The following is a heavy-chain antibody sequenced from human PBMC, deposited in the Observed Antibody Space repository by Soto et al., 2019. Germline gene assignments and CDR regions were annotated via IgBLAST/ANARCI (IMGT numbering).Heavy chain of an antibody. CDR3: ARGYYDSSGPPNWFAP. CDR1: GYTFTSYA. Sequence: ASVKVSCKASGYTFTSYAMHWVRQAPGQRLEWMGWINAGNGNTKYSQKFQGRVTITADKSTSTAYMELSSLRSEDTAVYYCARGYYDSSGPPNWFAPWGQGTLVTVSS. CDR2: INAGNGNT. V-gene: IGHV1-3*01. D-gene: IGHD3-22*01. J-gene: IGHJ5*02.